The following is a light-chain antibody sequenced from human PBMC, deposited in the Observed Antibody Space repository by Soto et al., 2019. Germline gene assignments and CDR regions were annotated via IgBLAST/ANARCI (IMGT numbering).Light chain of an antibody. CDR2: YAS. J-gene: IGKJ1*01. CDR1: QSVGSN. V-gene: IGKV3-15*01. CDR3: QQSGSSPPT. Sequence: IVMTQSPATLSVSPGERATLSCRASQSVGSNLAWYQQKPGQAPRLLIYYASTRDTGVPARFSGSGSGTDFTLTISRLEPEDFAVYYCQQSGSSPPTFGQGTKVDIK.